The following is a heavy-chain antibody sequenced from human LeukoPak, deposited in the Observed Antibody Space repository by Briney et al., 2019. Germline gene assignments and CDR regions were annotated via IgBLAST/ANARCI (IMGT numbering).Heavy chain of an antibody. J-gene: IGHJ4*02. CDR2: MNPHSGNT. D-gene: IGHD3-3*01. CDR3: ARAPSGDSPLEY. CDR1: GYSFTTYD. V-gene: IGHV1-8*01. Sequence: ASLHVSCKASGYSFTTYDINWVRQATGQGLEWMGWMNPHSGNTGYAQKFQGRVTMTRDTYINTAYMELSSLTSEDTAVYYCARAPSGDSPLEYWGQGTLVTISS.